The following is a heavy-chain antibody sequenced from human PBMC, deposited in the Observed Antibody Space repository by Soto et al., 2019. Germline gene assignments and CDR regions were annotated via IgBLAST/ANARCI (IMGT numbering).Heavy chain of an antibody. D-gene: IGHD6-6*01. V-gene: IGHV4-31*03. CDR1: GESISSGGYY. J-gene: IGHJ4*02. CDR2: IYDSESA. CDR3: ARASSSSSAADY. Sequence: QVQLQESGPGLVKPSQTLSLTCNVSGESISSGGYYWSWIRHHPRKGLEWIGYIYDSESAYYNPSLKSRVTISMDTSMNHFAMRLSSVTDADTAVYYCARASSSSSAADYWGQGTLVTVSS.